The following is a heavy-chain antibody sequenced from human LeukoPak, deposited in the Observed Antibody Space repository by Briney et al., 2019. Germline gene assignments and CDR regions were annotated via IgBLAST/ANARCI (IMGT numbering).Heavy chain of an antibody. CDR2: ISDYNGNT. D-gene: IGHD2-2*01. Sequence: ASVKVSCKASGYTFSSYGISWVRQAPGQGLEWMGWISDYNGNTNYAQKLQGRVTMTTDTSTSTAYMELRSLRSDDTAVCYCARDTVVVPAARTEPHRDKFDYWGQGTLVTVSS. CDR3: ARDTVVVPAARTEPHRDKFDY. J-gene: IGHJ4*02. CDR1: GYTFSSYG. V-gene: IGHV1-18*01.